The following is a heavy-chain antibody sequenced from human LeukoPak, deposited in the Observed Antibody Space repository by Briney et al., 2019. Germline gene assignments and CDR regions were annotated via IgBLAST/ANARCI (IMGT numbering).Heavy chain of an antibody. Sequence: GGSLRLSCAASGFTFSTYGMSWVRQAPGKGLEWVSGISGSGDTTYYADSVKGRFTISRDNAKNSLYLQMNSLRAEDTALYYCTRDLILTDSGGSSAHDFWGQGTLVTVSS. CDR1: GFTFSTYG. CDR3: TRDLILTDSGGSSAHDF. CDR2: ISGSGDTT. V-gene: IGHV3-23*01. D-gene: IGHD2-15*01. J-gene: IGHJ4*02.